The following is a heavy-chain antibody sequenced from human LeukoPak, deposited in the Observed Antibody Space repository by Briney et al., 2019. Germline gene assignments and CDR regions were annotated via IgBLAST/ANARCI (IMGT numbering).Heavy chain of an antibody. CDR1: GLTFSSYW. J-gene: IGHJ1*01. CDR3: ARDERSGYYVH. Sequence: GGSLRLSCADSGLTFSSYWMSWVRQAPGRGLEWVANIKEDGSTKQYVDSVRGRFTISRDNAKRSLYLQMSSLKAEDSAVYYCARDERSGYYVHWGQGTLVTVSS. V-gene: IGHV3-7*01. D-gene: IGHD3-22*01. CDR2: IKEDGSTK.